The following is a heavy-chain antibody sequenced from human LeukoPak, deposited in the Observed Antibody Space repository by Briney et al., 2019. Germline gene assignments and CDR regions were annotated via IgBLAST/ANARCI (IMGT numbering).Heavy chain of an antibody. CDR2: INTSGGST. V-gene: IGHV1-46*01. D-gene: IGHD3-9*01. Sequence: ASVKVSCKASGYTFTSYYMHWVRQAPGQGLEWMGIINTSGGSTSYAQKFQGRVTVTRDTSTSTVYMELSSLRSEDTAVYYCARDVATYDILTGYYFDYWGQGTLVTVSS. CDR1: GYTFTSYY. J-gene: IGHJ4*02. CDR3: ARDVATYDILTGYYFDY.